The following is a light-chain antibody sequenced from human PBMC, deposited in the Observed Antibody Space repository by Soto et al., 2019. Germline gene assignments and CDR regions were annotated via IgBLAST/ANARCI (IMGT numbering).Light chain of an antibody. J-gene: IGLJ1*01. CDR1: SSDVGGYNY. CDR3: SSYTTSTPPQIV. Sequence: QSVLTQPASVSGSPGQSITISCTGTSSDVGGYNYVSWYQHHPGKAPKLIIYDVTNRPSGVSNPFSGSKSGNTASLTISGLQPEDEAHYYCSSYTTSTPPQIVFGTGTKVTVL. V-gene: IGLV2-14*03. CDR2: DVT.